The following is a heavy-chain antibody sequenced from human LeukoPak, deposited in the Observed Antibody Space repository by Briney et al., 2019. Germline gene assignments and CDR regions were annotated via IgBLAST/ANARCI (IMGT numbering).Heavy chain of an antibody. CDR3: ATGGYYYDSSGPVPLY. D-gene: IGHD3-22*01. Sequence: GASVKVSCKASGYTFNSYDINWVRQATGQGLEWMGWMNPNTGNTGYGERFQGRVTMTRDNSISTAYMELSSLRSEDTAVYYCATGGYYYDSSGPVPLYWGQGTLVTVSS. CDR1: GYTFNSYD. V-gene: IGHV1-8*01. CDR2: MNPNTGNT. J-gene: IGHJ4*02.